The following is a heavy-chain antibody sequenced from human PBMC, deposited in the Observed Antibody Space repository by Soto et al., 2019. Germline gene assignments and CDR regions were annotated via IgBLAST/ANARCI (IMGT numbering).Heavy chain of an antibody. J-gene: IGHJ5*02. D-gene: IGHD6-13*01. Sequence: SETLSFTCTVSGGSISSISYYWGWIRQPPGKGLEWIGSIYYSGSTYYNPSLKSRVTISVDTSKNQFSLKLSSVTAADTAVYYCARHRVVAAAGTSVYNWFDPWGQGTLVTVS. V-gene: IGHV4-39*01. CDR3: ARHRVVAAAGTSVYNWFDP. CDR1: GGSISSISYY. CDR2: IYYSGST.